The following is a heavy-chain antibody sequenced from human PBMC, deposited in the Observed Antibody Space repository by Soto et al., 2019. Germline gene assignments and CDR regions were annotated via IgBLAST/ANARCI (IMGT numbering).Heavy chain of an antibody. Sequence: GGSLRLSCAASGFTFSGSAMHWVRQASGKGLEWVGRIRSKANSYATAYAASVKGRFTISRDDSKNMAYLQMNSLKTEDTAVYYCTRLGYSGYEINLWGQGTLVTVSS. J-gene: IGHJ4*02. D-gene: IGHD5-12*01. V-gene: IGHV3-73*01. CDR3: TRLGYSGYEINL. CDR2: IRSKANSYAT. CDR1: GFTFSGSA.